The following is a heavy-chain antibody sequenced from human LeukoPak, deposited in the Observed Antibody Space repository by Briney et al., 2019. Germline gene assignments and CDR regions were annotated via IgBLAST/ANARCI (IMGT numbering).Heavy chain of an antibody. J-gene: IGHJ4*02. Sequence: GGSLRLSCAASGFTFSSYWMSWVRQAPGKRLEWVANIKQDGSEKYYVDSVKGRFTISRDNAKNSLYLQMNSLRAEDTAVYYCAKDHLDTAMDYFDYWGQGTLVTVSS. CDR1: GFTFSSYW. V-gene: IGHV3-7*01. D-gene: IGHD5-18*01. CDR2: IKQDGSEK. CDR3: AKDHLDTAMDYFDY.